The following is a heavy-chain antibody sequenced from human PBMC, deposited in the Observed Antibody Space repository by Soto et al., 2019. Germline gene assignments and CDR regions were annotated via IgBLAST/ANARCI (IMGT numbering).Heavy chain of an antibody. Sequence: GAEVQVSYKACGGTFSSYSISWVRQAPGQGLEWMGGIIPIFGTANYAQKFQGRVTITADESTSTAYMELSSLRSEDTAVYYCARDAEPHDYGRGYFDYWGQGTLVTVSS. CDR1: GGTFSSYS. V-gene: IGHV1-69*13. J-gene: IGHJ4*02. CDR2: IIPIFGTA. D-gene: IGHD4-17*01. CDR3: ARDAEPHDYGRGYFDY.